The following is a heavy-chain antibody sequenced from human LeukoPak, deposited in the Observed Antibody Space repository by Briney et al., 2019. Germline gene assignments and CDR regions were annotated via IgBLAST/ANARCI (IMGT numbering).Heavy chain of an antibody. CDR2: IYTSGST. CDR3: AGSGYSSGWYTFDY. CDR1: GGSISSYY. Sequence: SETLSLTCTVSGGSISSYYWSWIRQPPGKGLEWIGYIYTSGSTNYNPSLKSRVTISADTSKNQFSLKLSSVTAADTAVYYCAGSGYSSGWYTFDYWGQGTLVTVSS. V-gene: IGHV4-4*09. J-gene: IGHJ4*02. D-gene: IGHD6-19*01.